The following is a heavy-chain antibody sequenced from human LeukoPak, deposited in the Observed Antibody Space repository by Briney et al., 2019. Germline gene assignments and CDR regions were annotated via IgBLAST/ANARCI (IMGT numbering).Heavy chain of an antibody. Sequence: GRSLRLSCAASGFTFDDYGMSWVRQAPGKGLEWVSGINWNGGSTGYVDSVKGRFTISRDNAKNSLYLQMNSLRAEDTALYYCARDARSWYSDAFDIWGQGTMVSVSS. CDR2: INWNGGST. J-gene: IGHJ3*02. CDR3: ARDARSWYSDAFDI. CDR1: GFTFDDYG. D-gene: IGHD2-15*01. V-gene: IGHV3-20*04.